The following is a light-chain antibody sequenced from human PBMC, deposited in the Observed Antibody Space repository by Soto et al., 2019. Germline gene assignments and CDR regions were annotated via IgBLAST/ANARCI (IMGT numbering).Light chain of an antibody. CDR2: DAS. CDR1: QTVRNNY. J-gene: IGKJ4*01. CDR3: QQFSSYPLT. V-gene: IGKV3-20*01. Sequence: EFVLTQSAGTLSWSPGERATLSCRASQTVRNNYLAWYQQKTGQAPRSLIYDASSRATGIPDRFSGGGSGTDFNLTISRLEPEDFAVYYCQQFSSYPLTFGGGTKVDIK.